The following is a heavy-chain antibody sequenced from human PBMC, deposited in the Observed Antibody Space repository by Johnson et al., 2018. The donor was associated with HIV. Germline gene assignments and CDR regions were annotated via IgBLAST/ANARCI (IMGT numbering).Heavy chain of an antibody. CDR1: GFTFDDYG. V-gene: IGHV3-20*04. Sequence: VQLVESGGDVVRPGGSLRLSCAASGFTFDDYGMNWVRQVPGKGLEWVSGIKWNGGSTGYADSVKGRFTIYRDNAKNSLYLQMGSLRAEDTALYYCARVMDSGYFFDAFDIWGQGTMVTVSS. J-gene: IGHJ3*02. D-gene: IGHD3-22*01. CDR2: IKWNGGST. CDR3: ARVMDSGYFFDAFDI.